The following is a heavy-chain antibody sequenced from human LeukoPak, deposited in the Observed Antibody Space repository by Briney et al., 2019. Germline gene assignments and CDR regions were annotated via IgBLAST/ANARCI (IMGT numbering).Heavy chain of an antibody. D-gene: IGHD1-26*01. V-gene: IGHV5-51*01. CDR1: GYNFATYW. CDR3: ARHGILGATLSPFDI. CDR2: IYPGDSDT. J-gene: IGHJ3*02. Sequence: GESLKISCQGYGYNFATYWIGWVRQMPGKGLEWMGIIYPGDSDTRYGPSFQGQVTISADKSIGTAYLQWSSLQASDTAIYYCARHGILGATLSPFDIWGQGTKVTVSP.